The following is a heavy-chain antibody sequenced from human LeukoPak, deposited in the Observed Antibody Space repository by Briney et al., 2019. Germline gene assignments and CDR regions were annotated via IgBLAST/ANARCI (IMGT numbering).Heavy chain of an antibody. CDR3: ATPYCSGGGCYSNNWFDP. V-gene: IGHV3-74*01. J-gene: IGHJ5*02. Sequence: GGSLRLSCAASGFTFSSYWMHWVRQAPGKGLVWVSRINSDGSSTVYAGSVKGRFTISRDNAKNTLYLQMNSLRAVDTAVYYCATPYCSGGGCYSNNWFDPWGQGTLVTVSS. D-gene: IGHD2-15*01. CDR2: INSDGSST. CDR1: GFTFSSYW.